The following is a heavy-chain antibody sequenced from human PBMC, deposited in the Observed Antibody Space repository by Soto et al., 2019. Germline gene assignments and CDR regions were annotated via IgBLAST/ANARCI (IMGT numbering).Heavy chain of an antibody. Sequence: EVQLVESGGGLVQPGGSLRLSCAASGFTFSSYAMHWVRQAPGKGLEYVSVISGNGDSTYYANSVKGRFTIYRDNSKNTLYLQMGSLRAEDMAVYYCARRGYGLYFDYWGQGTLVTVSS. V-gene: IGHV3-64*01. J-gene: IGHJ4*02. CDR2: ISGNGDST. CDR3: ARRGYGLYFDY. D-gene: IGHD3-10*01. CDR1: GFTFSSYA.